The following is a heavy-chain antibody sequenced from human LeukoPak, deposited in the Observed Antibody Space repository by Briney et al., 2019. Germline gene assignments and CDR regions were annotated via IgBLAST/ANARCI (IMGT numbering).Heavy chain of an antibody. CDR2: IYPHDSDT. V-gene: IGHV5-51*01. CDR1: GYSFTTYW. J-gene: IGHJ4*02. CDR3: ARHFSGLPRLGIDY. D-gene: IGHD5-12*01. Sequence: GESLKISCKGSGYSFTTYWIAWVRQMPGKGLEWMGIIYPHDSDTRYSPSFQGQVSISVDKSVSAAYLQWSSLKASDTAVYYCARHFSGLPRLGIDYWGQGTLLTVSS.